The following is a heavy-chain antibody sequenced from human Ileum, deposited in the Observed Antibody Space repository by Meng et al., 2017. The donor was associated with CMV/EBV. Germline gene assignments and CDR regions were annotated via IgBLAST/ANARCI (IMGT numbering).Heavy chain of an antibody. V-gene: IGHV1-18*01. J-gene: IGHJ4*02. Sequence: ASVKVSCKASGYTFSNYGISWVRQAPGQGLEWMGWISVHTGNTNYAQKVQGRVTLTTETSTSTAYMELRSLTSDDTAVYYCARSQSYDFWSGYPQGYWGQGPLVTVSS. CDR3: ARSQSYDFWSGYPQGY. CDR2: ISVHTGNT. CDR1: GYTFSNYG. D-gene: IGHD3/OR15-3a*01.